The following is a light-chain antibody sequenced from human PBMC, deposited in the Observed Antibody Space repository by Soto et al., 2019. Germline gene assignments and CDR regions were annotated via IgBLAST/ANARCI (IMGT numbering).Light chain of an antibody. CDR3: HQSYSMPNT. CDR2: AAS. Sequence: MTQSPSSLSASVGDSVTITCRASQTINSYLNWYQQKPGRAPKLLIYAASSLQGGVPSRFSGSGSGTDFTLTISSLQPEDFATYYCHQSYSMPNTFGQGTKLEIK. V-gene: IGKV1-39*01. CDR1: QTINSY. J-gene: IGKJ2*01.